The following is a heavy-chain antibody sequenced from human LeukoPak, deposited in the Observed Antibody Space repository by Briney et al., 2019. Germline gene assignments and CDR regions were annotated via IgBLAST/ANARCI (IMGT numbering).Heavy chain of an antibody. CDR1: GFTFSSYA. CDR2: ISGSGGRI. V-gene: IGHV3-23*01. J-gene: IGHJ6*03. D-gene: IGHD1-1*01. Sequence: PGGSLRLSCAASGFTFSSYAMSWVRQAPGKGLEWVSAISGSGGRIYYGASVKGRFTISRDNSKNTLNLQMNSLRADDTAVYYCARDNFLPLERGGYYYYMDVWGKGTTVTVSS. CDR3: ARDNFLPLERGGYYYYMDV.